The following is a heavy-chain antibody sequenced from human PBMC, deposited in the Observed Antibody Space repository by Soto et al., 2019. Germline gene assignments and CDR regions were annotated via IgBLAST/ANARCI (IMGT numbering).Heavy chain of an antibody. CDR1: GDSVSSNRAG. V-gene: IGHV6-1*01. CDR2: TLYRSKWIN. Sequence: SQTLSLTCAISGDSVSSNRAGWNWIRQSPSRGLEWLGRTLYRSKWINDYAVSVKSRITINRDTSKNQFSLQLNSVTPEDTAIYYCARDLGLHSYGIDVWSQGTTVTVSS. J-gene: IGHJ6*02. CDR3: ARDLGLHSYGIDV.